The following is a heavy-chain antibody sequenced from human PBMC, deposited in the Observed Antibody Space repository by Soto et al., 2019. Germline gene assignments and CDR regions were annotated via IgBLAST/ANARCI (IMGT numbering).Heavy chain of an antibody. Sequence: GESLKISCKGSGYSFTSYWIGWVRQMPGKGLEWMGIIYPGDSDTRYSPSFQGQVTISADKSISTAYLQWSSLKASDTAMYYCARQAYVWGSYRPYYFDYWGQGTMVTVSS. CDR3: ARQAYVWGSYRPYYFDY. CDR2: IYPGDSDT. D-gene: IGHD3-16*02. CDR1: GYSFTSYW. J-gene: IGHJ4*02. V-gene: IGHV5-51*01.